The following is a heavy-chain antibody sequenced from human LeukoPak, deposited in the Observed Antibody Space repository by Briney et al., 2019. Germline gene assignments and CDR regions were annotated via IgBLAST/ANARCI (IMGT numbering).Heavy chain of an antibody. CDR2: ISSSSSYI. V-gene: IGHV3-21*01. Sequence: PGGSLRLSCAASGFTFSSYSMNWVRQAPGKGLEWVSSISSSSSYIYYADSVKGRFTISRDNAKNSLYLQMNSLRAEDTAVYYCARDGSSGWYEVDYWGQGTLVTVSS. D-gene: IGHD6-19*01. CDR3: ARDGSSGWYEVDY. J-gene: IGHJ4*02. CDR1: GFTFSSYS.